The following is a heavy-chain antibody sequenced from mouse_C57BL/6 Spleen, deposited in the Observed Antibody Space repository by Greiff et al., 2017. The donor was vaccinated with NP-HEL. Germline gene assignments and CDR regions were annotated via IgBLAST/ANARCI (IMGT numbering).Heavy chain of an antibody. D-gene: IGHD2-4*01. J-gene: IGHJ3*01. V-gene: IGHV1-80*01. CDR2: IYPGDGDT. CDR1: GYAFSSYW. CDR3: ARSDDSPWFAY. Sequence: QVQLKQSGAELVKPGASVKISCKASGYAFSSYWMNWVKQRPGKGLEWIGQIYPGDGDTNYNGKFKGKATLTADKSSSTAYMQLSSLTSEDSAVYFCARSDDSPWFAYWGQGTLVTVSA.